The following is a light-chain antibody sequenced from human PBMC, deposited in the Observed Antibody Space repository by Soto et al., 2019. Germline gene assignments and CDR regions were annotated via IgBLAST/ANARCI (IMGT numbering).Light chain of an antibody. CDR3: QNYNSGPRT. Sequence: DIQMTQSPSSLSASVGDRVTITCRASQGISNYLAWYQQKPGKVPKLLIYAASTLQSGVPFRFSGSGSGTDFTLTISSLQPDDVSTYYCQNYNSGPRTFGQGTKVEIK. J-gene: IGKJ1*01. CDR2: AAS. V-gene: IGKV1-27*01. CDR1: QGISNY.